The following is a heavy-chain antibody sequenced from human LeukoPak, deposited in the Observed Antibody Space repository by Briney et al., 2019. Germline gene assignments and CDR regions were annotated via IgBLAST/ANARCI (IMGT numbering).Heavy chain of an antibody. CDR3: ASTHRRFGELLYYFDY. J-gene: IGHJ4*02. CDR1: GGSFSGYY. V-gene: IGHV4-34*01. CDR2: INHSGST. D-gene: IGHD3-10*01. Sequence: SETLSLTCAVYGGSFSGYYWSWIRQPPGKGLEWIGEINHSGSTNYNPSLKSRVTIPVDTSKNQFSLKLSSVTAADTAVYYCASTHRRFGELLYYFDYWGQGTLVTVSS.